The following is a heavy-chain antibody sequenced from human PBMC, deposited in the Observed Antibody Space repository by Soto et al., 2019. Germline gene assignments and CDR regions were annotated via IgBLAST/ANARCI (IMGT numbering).Heavy chain of an antibody. J-gene: IGHJ4*01. D-gene: IGHD3-3*01. CDR3: AKVFSPIRILDWLPDYYLDH. V-gene: IGHV3-48*02. CDR2: TSNIGGVT. Sequence: PGGSLRLSCSASGFTLGSYGMNWVRQAPGKGLEWVSFTSNIGGVTSYVDSVKGRFTISRDNAKNSLYLQMNSLRDDDTAVYYCAKVFSPIRILDWLPDYYLDHWGQGTLVTVSS. CDR1: GFTLGSYG.